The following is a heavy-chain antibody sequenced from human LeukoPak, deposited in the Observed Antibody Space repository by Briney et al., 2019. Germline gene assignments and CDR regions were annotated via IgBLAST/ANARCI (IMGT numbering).Heavy chain of an antibody. CDR3: ARTEALSGTALAY. D-gene: IGHD1-7*01. CDR1: GGGFSSYL. J-gene: IGHJ4*02. V-gene: IGHV1-69*16. Sequence: SVKVSCKASGGGFSSYLFTWVRQARGQGLEWMGGITPLLGKTSNAERFQGRVTITTDEATRTVYMELSSLRSEDTAVYYCARTEALSGTALAYWGQGTLVTVSS. CDR2: ITPLLGKT.